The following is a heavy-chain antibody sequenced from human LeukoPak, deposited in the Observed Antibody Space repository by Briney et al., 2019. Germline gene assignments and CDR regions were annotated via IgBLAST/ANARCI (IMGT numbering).Heavy chain of an antibody. CDR3: ARHKSSFPDDAFDI. Sequence: GGSLRLSCAASGFIFNSYWMSWVRQAPGKGLEWVANIKADGSEKYYVDSVRGRFTISRDNAKNSVYLQIDSLRAEDTSVYYYARHKSSFPDDAFDIWGQGTMVTVSS. CDR2: IKADGSEK. D-gene: IGHD1-26*01. V-gene: IGHV3-7*01. CDR1: GFIFNSYW. J-gene: IGHJ3*02.